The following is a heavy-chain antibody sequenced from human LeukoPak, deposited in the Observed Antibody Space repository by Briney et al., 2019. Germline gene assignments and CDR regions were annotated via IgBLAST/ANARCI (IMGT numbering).Heavy chain of an antibody. V-gene: IGHV3-23*01. CDR3: AKGPSGSYYSNWFDP. Sequence: GGSLRLSCAASGFTFSSYAMSWVRQAPGKGLEWVSAISGSGGSTYYADSVKGRFTISRDNSKNTLYLQMNSLRAEDTAVYYCAKGPSGSYYSNWFDPWGQGTLVTVSS. CDR1: GFTFSSYA. CDR2: ISGSGGST. J-gene: IGHJ5*02. D-gene: IGHD1-26*01.